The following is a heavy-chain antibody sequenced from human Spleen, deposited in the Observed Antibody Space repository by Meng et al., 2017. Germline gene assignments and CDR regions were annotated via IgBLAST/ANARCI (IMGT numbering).Heavy chain of an antibody. D-gene: IGHD4-11*01. CDR3: ARGKHDYNDYANPCDV. J-gene: IGHJ3*01. V-gene: IGHV1-69*02. CDR2: IIPILGIA. CDR1: GGTFSSYT. Sequence: KVSCKASGGTFSSYTISWARQAPGQGLEWMGRIIPILGIANYAQKFQGRVTITADKSTSTAYMELSSLRSEDTAVYYCARGKHDYNDYANPCDVWGQGTMVTVSS.